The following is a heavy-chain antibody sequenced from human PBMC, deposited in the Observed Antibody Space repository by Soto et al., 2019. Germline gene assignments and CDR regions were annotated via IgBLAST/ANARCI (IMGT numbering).Heavy chain of an antibody. V-gene: IGHV3-33*01. CDR3: ARGGDKAVAGPSIIH. CDR1: GFTFSSYG. CDR2: IWYDGSNK. J-gene: IGHJ4*02. Sequence: GGSLRLSCAASGFTFSSYGMHWVRQAPGKGLEWVAVIWYDGSNKYYADSVKGRFTISRDNSKNTLYLQMNSLRAEDTAVYYCARGGDKAVAGPSIIHWGQGTLVTVSS. D-gene: IGHD6-19*01.